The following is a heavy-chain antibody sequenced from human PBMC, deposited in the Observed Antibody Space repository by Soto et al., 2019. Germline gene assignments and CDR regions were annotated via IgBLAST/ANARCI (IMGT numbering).Heavy chain of an antibody. J-gene: IGHJ6*02. V-gene: IGHV5-51*01. CDR1: GYSFSSYW. CDR2: IYPGDSDT. D-gene: IGHD3-3*01. Sequence: GESLKISCQGSGYSFSSYWIAWVRQMPGKGLEWMGIIYPGDSDTKYSPSFQGQVTISADKSISNAYLQWSSLKASDTALYYCARSGTGVGTFGYYYYGLDVWGQGTTVTVSS. CDR3: ARSGTGVGTFGYYYYGLDV.